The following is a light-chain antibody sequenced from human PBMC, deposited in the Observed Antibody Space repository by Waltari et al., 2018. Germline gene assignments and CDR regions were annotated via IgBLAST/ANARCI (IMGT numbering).Light chain of an antibody. CDR2: GAS. Sequence: DIQMTQSPSSLSAFVGDRVTISCRAIQGIRNSVDWFQQKPGKAPKALMYGASTLHSGVPSRFRGSGFGTDFTLTISGLQPEDFATYYCLQYDSYPRTFGQGTKVEIK. V-gene: IGKV1-16*01. J-gene: IGKJ1*01. CDR3: LQYDSYPRT. CDR1: QGIRNS.